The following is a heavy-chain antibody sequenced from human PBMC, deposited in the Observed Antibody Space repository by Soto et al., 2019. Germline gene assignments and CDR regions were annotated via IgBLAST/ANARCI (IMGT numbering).Heavy chain of an antibody. V-gene: IGHV4-34*01. CDR2: INHSGST. J-gene: IGHJ6*02. Sequence: SETLSLTCAVYGGSFSGYYWSWIRQPPGKGLEWIGEINHSGSTNYNPSLKSRVTISVDTSKNQFSLKLSSVTAADTAVYYCASRAWGYSRGRYGMDVWGQGTTVTVSS. D-gene: IGHD3-10*01. CDR3: ASRAWGYSRGRYGMDV. CDR1: GGSFSGYY.